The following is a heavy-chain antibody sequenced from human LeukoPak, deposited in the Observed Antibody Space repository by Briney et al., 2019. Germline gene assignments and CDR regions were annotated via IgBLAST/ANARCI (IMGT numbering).Heavy chain of an antibody. Sequence: SETLSLTYTVSGGSISSRNYYWGWIRQPPGKGLEWIGGVYYTGTTYSNPSLKSRVTISVDTSKNQFSLRLSSVTAADTAVYYCASAVVVVAATLEPYFDYWGQGTLVTVSP. V-gene: IGHV4-39*01. CDR3: ASAVVVVAATLEPYFDY. CDR2: VYYTGTT. CDR1: GGSISSRNYY. D-gene: IGHD2-15*01. J-gene: IGHJ4*02.